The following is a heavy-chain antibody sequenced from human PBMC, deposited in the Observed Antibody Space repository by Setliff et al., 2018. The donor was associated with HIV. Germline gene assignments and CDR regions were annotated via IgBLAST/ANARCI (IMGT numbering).Heavy chain of an antibody. D-gene: IGHD3-22*01. Sequence: SETLSLTCAVSGGTFSLHYYTWIRQSPLRGLEWIGEINHSGSTKYNPSLESRVTISLDTSKNQFSLKLGSVAAADTAVYYCARDVLDLVISVYGFWGQGIPVTVSS. V-gene: IGHV4-34*01. CDR3: ARDVLDLVISVYGF. J-gene: IGHJ4*02. CDR1: GGTFSLHY. CDR2: INHSGST.